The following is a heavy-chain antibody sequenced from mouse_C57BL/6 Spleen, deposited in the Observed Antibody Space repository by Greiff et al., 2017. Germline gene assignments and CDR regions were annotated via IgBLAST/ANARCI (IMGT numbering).Heavy chain of an antibody. J-gene: IGHJ3*01. CDR1: GYTFTDYY. CDR3: ARGANWDEDWLAY. CDR2: INPYNGGA. D-gene: IGHD4-1*01. V-gene: IGHV1-19*01. Sequence: EVQLVESGPVLVKLGASVTMSCKSSGYTFTDYYMNWVKQRHGKSLEWIGVINPYNGGASYNQQFKGKATLTVDKSSSSSYMERNSLTSEDSAVYYCARGANWDEDWLAYWGQGTLVTVSA.